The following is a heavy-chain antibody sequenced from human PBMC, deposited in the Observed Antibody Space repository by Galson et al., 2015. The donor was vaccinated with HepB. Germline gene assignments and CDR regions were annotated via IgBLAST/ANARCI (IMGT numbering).Heavy chain of an antibody. CDR1: GGTFSSYA. D-gene: IGHD7-27*01. Sequence: SVKVSCKASGGTFSSYAISWVRQAPGQGLEWMGGIIPIFGTANYAQKFQGRVTITADESTSTAYMELSSLRSEDTAVYYCARGLGNWGIVGYYYMDVWGKGTTVTVSS. CDR3: ARGLGNWGIVGYYYMDV. V-gene: IGHV1-69*13. J-gene: IGHJ6*03. CDR2: IIPIFGTA.